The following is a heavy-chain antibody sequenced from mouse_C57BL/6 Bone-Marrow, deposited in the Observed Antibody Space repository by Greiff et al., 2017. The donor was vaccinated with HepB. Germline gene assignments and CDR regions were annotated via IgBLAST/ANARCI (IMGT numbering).Heavy chain of an antibody. D-gene: IGHD2-1*01. CDR2: IWGVGST. V-gene: IGHV2-6*01. CDR1: GFSLTSYG. CDR3: ASWIYYGNLRRAMDY. J-gene: IGHJ4*01. Sequence: VQRVESGPGLVAPSQRLSITCTVSGFSLTSYGVDWVRQSPGKGLEWLGVIWGVGSTNYNSALKSRLSISKDNSKSQVFLKMNSLQTDDTAMYYCASWIYYGNLRRAMDYWGQGTSVTVSS.